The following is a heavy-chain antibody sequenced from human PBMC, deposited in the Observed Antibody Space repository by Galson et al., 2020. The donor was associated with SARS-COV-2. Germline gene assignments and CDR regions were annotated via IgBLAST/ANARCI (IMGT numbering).Heavy chain of an antibody. CDR1: GGSFSGYY. Sequence: SETLSLTCAVYGGSFSGYYWSWIRQPPGKGLEWIGEINHSGSTNYNPSLTSRVTISVDTSKNQFSLKLSSVTAADTAVYYCARFLAYCGGDCYSHAFDIWGQGTMVTVSS. CDR2: INHSGST. D-gene: IGHD2-21*02. CDR3: ARFLAYCGGDCYSHAFDI. V-gene: IGHV4-34*01. J-gene: IGHJ3*02.